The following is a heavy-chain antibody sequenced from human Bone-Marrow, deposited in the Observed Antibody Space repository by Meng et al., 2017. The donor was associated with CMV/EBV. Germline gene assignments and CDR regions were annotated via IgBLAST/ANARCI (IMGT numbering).Heavy chain of an antibody. CDR3: ARGTGDCSGGTCYSDFDY. CDR2: ISNDGNNK. Sequence: GEFLKISCAASGFTFSYYAMNWVRQAPGKGLEWVAVISNDGNNKYYTDSVKGRFTISRDNSENTLYLQMDSLRAEDTALYYCARGTGDCSGGTCYSDFDYWGQGTLVTVSS. D-gene: IGHD2-15*01. CDR1: GFTFSYYA. V-gene: IGHV3-30-3*01. J-gene: IGHJ4*02.